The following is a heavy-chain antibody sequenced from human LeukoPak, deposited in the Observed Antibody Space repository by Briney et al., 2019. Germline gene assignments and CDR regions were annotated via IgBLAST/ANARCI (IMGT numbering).Heavy chain of an antibody. J-gene: IGHJ4*02. Sequence: GGSLRLSCETSGFSFSDFPMNWVRQTPGKGLEWVSTINTGDGPTWYAVSVRGRFSVSRDNSNNTLYLHMNSLRAEDAALYYCARSSTGWVKQFLDSRGQGTLVTVSS. CDR1: GFSFSDFP. V-gene: IGHV3-23*01. CDR3: ARSSTGWVKQFLDS. CDR2: INTGDGPT. D-gene: IGHD6-19*01.